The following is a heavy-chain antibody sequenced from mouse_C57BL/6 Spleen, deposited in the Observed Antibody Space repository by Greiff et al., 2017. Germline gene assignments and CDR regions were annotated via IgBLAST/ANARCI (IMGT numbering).Heavy chain of an antibody. D-gene: IGHD2-3*01. V-gene: IGHV1-85*01. CDR3: ARDDGYFDY. CDR1: GYTFTSYD. J-gene: IGHJ2*01. CDR2: IYPRDGST. Sequence: VQLQESGPELVKPGASVKLSCKASGYTFTSYDINWVKQRPGQGLEWIGWIYPRDGSTKYNEKFKGKAPLTVEASSSTAYRELHSLTSDDSAVYFCARDDGYFDYWGQGTTLTVSS.